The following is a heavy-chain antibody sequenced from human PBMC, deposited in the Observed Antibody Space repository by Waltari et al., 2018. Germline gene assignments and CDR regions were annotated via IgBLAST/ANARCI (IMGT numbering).Heavy chain of an antibody. J-gene: IGHJ5*01. V-gene: IGHV4-38-2*02. D-gene: IGHD2-8*02. Sequence: QVQLQESDPGLVQPSETLSLTCTVAGYSISNGYYWGWIRLPPGRGLEWIATISYNGNTYYNPALTSRVSRTVDTSKNQFSLKLTSVTAADTAIYYCARGYNTGWYNSWGHGTLVTVSS. CDR3: ARGYNTGWYNS. CDR1: GYSISNGYY. CDR2: ISYNGNT.